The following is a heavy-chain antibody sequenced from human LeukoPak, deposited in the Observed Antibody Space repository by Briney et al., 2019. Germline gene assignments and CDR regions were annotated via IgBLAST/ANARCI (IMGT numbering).Heavy chain of an antibody. CDR3: AKDIQLST. V-gene: IGHV3-23*01. J-gene: IGHJ3*01. D-gene: IGHD5-24*01. CDR2: IGSSGGST. CDR1: GFTFSSAA. Sequence: GGSLRLSCAASGFTFSSAAMTWVRQAPGKGLEWVSLIGSSGGSTYYADSVKGRFTISRDNPKNTLSLQMNSLRVEDTAIYYCAKDIQLSTWGLGTMVTVPS.